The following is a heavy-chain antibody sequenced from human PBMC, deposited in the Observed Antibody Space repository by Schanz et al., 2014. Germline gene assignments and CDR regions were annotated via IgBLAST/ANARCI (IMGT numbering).Heavy chain of an antibody. CDR2: IIPILGIT. CDR3: ARGLGDERWLDLNEAFDI. V-gene: IGHV1-69*02. J-gene: IGHJ3*02. CDR1: GGTFSSYT. Sequence: QVQLVQSGAEVMKPGSSVKVSCKASGGTFSSYTINWVRQAPGQGLEWMGRIIPILGITNVAQTFQDRVTITADKSTSTAYMELSSLRSEDTAVYYCARGLGDERWLDLNEAFDIWGQGTSGNDSS. D-gene: IGHD6-19*01.